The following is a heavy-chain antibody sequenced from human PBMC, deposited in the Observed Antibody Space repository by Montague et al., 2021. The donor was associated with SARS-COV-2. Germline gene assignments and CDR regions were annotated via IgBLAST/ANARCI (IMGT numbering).Heavy chain of an antibody. D-gene: IGHD3-3*01. V-gene: IGHV4-59*01. CDR3: ARGRRRSITIFGVVIIDAFDI. J-gene: IGHJ3*02. CDR2: IYYSGST. CDR1: GGSISSYY. Sequence: SETLSLTCTVPGGSISSYYWSWIRQPPGKGLEWIGYIYYSGSTNYNPSLKSRVTISVDTSKNQFSLKLSSVTAADTAVYYCARGRRRSITIFGVVIIDAFDIWGQGTMVTVSS.